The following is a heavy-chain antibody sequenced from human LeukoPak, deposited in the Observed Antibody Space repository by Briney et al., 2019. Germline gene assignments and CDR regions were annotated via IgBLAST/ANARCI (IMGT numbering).Heavy chain of an antibody. CDR2: ISAYNGNT. CDR3: ARDSSWLQLPFDY. J-gene: IGHJ4*02. D-gene: IGHD5-24*01. V-gene: IGHV1-18*01. Sequence: ASVKVSCKASGGTFSSYAISWVRQAPGQGLEWMGWISAYNGNTNYAQKLQGRVTMTTDTATSTAYMELRSLRSDDTAVYYCARDSSWLQLPFDYWGQGTLVTVSS. CDR1: GGTFSSYA.